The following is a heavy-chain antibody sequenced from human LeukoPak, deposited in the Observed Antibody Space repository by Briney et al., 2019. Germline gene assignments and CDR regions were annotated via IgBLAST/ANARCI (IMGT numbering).Heavy chain of an antibody. Sequence: SETQSLTCAVYGGSFSGYYWGWIRQPPGKGLEWIGEINHSGSTNYNPSLKSRVTISVDTSKNQFSLKLSSVTAADTAVYYCARGRITMVRGVRKLYGMDVWGKGTTVTVSS. CDR2: INHSGST. CDR3: ARGRITMVRGVRKLYGMDV. D-gene: IGHD3-10*01. CDR1: GGSFSGYY. J-gene: IGHJ6*04. V-gene: IGHV4-34*01.